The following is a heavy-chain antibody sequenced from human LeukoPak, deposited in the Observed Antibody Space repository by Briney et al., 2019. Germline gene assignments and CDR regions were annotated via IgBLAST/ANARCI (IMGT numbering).Heavy chain of an antibody. CDR1: GGSISSYY. CDR2: ISYSGST. Sequence: PSETLSLTCTGSGGSISSYYWSWIRQPPGKGLEWIGYISYSGSTNYNPSLKSRVTISVDTSKNQFSLKLSSVTAADTAVYYCAKYVWGSYPTFGDYWGQGTLVTVSS. CDR3: AKYVWGSYPTFGDY. J-gene: IGHJ4*02. D-gene: IGHD3-16*02. V-gene: IGHV4-59*01.